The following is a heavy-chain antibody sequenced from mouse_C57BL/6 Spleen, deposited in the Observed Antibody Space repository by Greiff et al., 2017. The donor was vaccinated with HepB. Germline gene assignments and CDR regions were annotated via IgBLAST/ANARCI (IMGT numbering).Heavy chain of an antibody. CDR3: ARFPDGYLDY. V-gene: IGHV1-52*01. Sequence: QVQLQQPGAELVRPGSSVKLSCKASGYTFTSYWMHWVKQRPIQGLEWIGNIDPSDSETHYNQKFKDKATLTVDKSSSTAYMQLSSLTSEDSAVYYCARFPDGYLDYWGQGTTLTVSS. J-gene: IGHJ2*01. D-gene: IGHD2-3*01. CDR2: IDPSDSET. CDR1: GYTFTSYW.